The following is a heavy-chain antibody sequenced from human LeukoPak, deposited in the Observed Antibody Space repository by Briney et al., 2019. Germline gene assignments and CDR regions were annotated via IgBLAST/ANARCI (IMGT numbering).Heavy chain of an antibody. Sequence: PSETLSLTCAVSGGSFSGYYWSWIRQPPGKGLEWSGEINHSGSTNYNPSLKSRVTISVDTSKNQFSLKLSSVTAADTAVYYCARAKRRYCSGGSCPPDNWFDPWGQGTLVTVSS. V-gene: IGHV4-34*01. CDR2: INHSGST. CDR3: ARAKRRYCSGGSCPPDNWFDP. J-gene: IGHJ5*02. CDR1: GGSFSGYY. D-gene: IGHD2-15*01.